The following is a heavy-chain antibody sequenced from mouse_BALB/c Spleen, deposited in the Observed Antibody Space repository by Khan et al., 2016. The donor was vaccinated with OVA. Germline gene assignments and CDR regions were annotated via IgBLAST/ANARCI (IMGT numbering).Heavy chain of an antibody. J-gene: IGHJ3*01. D-gene: IGHD1-1*01. CDR2: IDPSTGYT. CDR1: GYTFTTYW. Sequence: QVRLQQSGAELAKPGASVKMSCKASGYTFTTYWMHWVKQRPGQGLEWIGYIDPSTGYTDYNQKFKDKASLTTDKSSSTSYMQLSSLTSEDSAVXDCTRRGLYGIFAYWGHGTLVTVSA. CDR3: TRRGLYGIFAY. V-gene: IGHV1-7*01.